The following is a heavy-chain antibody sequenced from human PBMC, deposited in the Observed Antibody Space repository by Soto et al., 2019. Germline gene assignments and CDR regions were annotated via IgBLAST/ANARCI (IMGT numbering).Heavy chain of an antibody. Sequence: PGGSLTLSCAAYGFTFSGYGMHWVHQAPGTXLEWVAVISYEGSKYYADSVKGRFTISRDNSKNTLYLQINSLRPEDTAVYYCAKDFTRWFGDYFYYYYGMDVWGHGTTVTVSS. CDR3: AKDFTRWFGDYFYYYYGMDV. J-gene: IGHJ6*02. V-gene: IGHV3-30*18. D-gene: IGHD4-17*01. CDR2: ISYEGSK. CDR1: GFTFSGYG.